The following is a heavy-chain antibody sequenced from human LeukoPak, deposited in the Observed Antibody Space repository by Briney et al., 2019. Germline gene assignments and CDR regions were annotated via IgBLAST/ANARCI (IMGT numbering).Heavy chain of an antibody. CDR2: INLNSGNT. Sequence: ASVKDSCKASGYTFTSYDINWVRQATGQGLEWLGWINLNSGNTGYAQNFQGRLTVTRDTSINTAYMELNTLRSEDTAIYCCARVTGSIDYWGQGPLVTVSS. J-gene: IGHJ4*02. CDR1: GYTFTSYD. V-gene: IGHV1-8*01. CDR3: ARVTGSIDY. D-gene: IGHD1-26*01.